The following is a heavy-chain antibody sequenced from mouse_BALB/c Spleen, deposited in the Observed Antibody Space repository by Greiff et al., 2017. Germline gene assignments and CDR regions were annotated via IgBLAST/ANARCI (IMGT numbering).Heavy chain of an antibody. Sequence: EVQLVESGGGLVQPGGSRKLSCAASGFTFSSFGMHWVRQAPEKGLEWVAYISSGSSTIYYADTVKGRFTISRDNPKNTLFLQMTSLRSEDTAMYYCAFYYGSYGAMDYWGQGTSVTVSS. CDR1: GFTFSSFG. V-gene: IGHV5-17*02. CDR2: ISSGSSTI. J-gene: IGHJ4*01. D-gene: IGHD2-1*01. CDR3: AFYYGSYGAMDY.